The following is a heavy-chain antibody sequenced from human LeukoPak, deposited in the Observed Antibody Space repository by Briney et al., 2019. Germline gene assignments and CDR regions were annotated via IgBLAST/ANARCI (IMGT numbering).Heavy chain of an antibody. Sequence: SETLSLTCTVSGASITSYYWSWIRQPAGKGLEWIGRIYASGSTTYNPSLKSRVTMAVDTSKTQFSLKLSSVTAADTAVYYCARASPRGHFDYWGQGTLVTVSS. V-gene: IGHV4-4*07. CDR1: GASITSYY. J-gene: IGHJ4*02. CDR2: IYASGST. CDR3: ARASPRGHFDY.